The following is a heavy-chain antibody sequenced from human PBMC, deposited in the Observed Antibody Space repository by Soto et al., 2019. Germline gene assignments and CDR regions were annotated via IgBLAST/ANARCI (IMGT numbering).Heavy chain of an antibody. Sequence: ASVKVCCKASGYTFTSYAMQWVRQAPGQRLEWMGWINAGNGNTKYSQKFQGRVTITRDTSASTAYMGLSSLRSEDTAVYYCARNYAGLRYAFDIWGQGTMVTVSS. CDR2: INAGNGNT. J-gene: IGHJ3*02. V-gene: IGHV1-3*01. CDR3: ARNYAGLRYAFDI. D-gene: IGHD1-7*01. CDR1: GYTFTSYA.